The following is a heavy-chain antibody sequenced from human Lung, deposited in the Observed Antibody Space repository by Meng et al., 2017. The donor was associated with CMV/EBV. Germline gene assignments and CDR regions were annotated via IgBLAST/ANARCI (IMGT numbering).Heavy chain of an antibody. CDR2: ISPTTGYT. Sequence: GQLEELGGGLVKTGGSLRLSCTGSGFTFSDYYMSWIRQAPGKGLEWVSYISPTTGYTEYADSVKGRFTISRDNAKNSLFLQMNSLRSEDTAVYYCARDFSLYRTSGVQWGQGTLVTVSS. D-gene: IGHD2-8*01. V-gene: IGHV3-11*05. J-gene: IGHJ4*02. CDR3: ARDFSLYRTSGVQ. CDR1: GFTFSDYY.